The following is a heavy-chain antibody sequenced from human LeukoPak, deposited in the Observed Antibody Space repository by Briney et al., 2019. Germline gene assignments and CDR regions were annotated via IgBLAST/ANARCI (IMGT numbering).Heavy chain of an antibody. J-gene: IGHJ4*02. Sequence: PSETLSLTCAVYGGSLSGYYWSWIRQPPGKGLEWIGEINHSGSTNYNPSLKSRVTISIDTSKNQFSLKVSSVTAADTAVYYCARGLCGGDCYDYWGQGTLVTVSS. CDR2: INHSGST. V-gene: IGHV4-34*01. CDR1: GGSLSGYY. CDR3: ARGLCGGDCYDY. D-gene: IGHD2-21*02.